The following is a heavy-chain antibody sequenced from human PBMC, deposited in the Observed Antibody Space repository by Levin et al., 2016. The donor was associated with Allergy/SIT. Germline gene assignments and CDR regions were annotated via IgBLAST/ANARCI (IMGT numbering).Heavy chain of an antibody. Sequence: KVSCKGSGYSFTSYWISWVRQMPGKGLEWMGKIDPSDSYTNYSPSFQGHVTISADKSISTAYLQWSSLKASDTAMYYCARASYYYDSSGSPRKGYYYFDYWGQGTLVTVSS. CDR2: IDPSDSYT. CDR3: ARASYYYDSSGSPRKGYYYFDY. J-gene: IGHJ4*02. D-gene: IGHD3-22*01. CDR1: GYSFTSYW. V-gene: IGHV5-10-1*01.